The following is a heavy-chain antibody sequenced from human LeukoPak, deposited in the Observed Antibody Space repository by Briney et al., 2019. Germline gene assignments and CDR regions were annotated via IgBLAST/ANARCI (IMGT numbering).Heavy chain of an antibody. Sequence: GGSLGLSCAASGFTFSSYSMNWVRQAPGKGLELVSSISSSSSYIYYADSVKGRFTISRDNAKNSLYLQMNSLRAEDTAVYYCARDLRAVAGDFDYWGQGTLVTVSS. D-gene: IGHD6-19*01. CDR3: ARDLRAVAGDFDY. J-gene: IGHJ4*02. CDR1: GFTFSSYS. CDR2: ISSSSSYI. V-gene: IGHV3-21*01.